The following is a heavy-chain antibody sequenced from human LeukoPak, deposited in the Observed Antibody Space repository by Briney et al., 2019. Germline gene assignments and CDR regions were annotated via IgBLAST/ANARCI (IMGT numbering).Heavy chain of an antibody. CDR2: ISYDGSSK. CDR1: GFTFGSFC. V-gene: IGHV3-30*03. D-gene: IGHD4-23*01. CDR3: ARDSNSPLAFIYYCDT. Sequence: GGSLRPSCAVPGFTFGSFCTHGGRQAPGKGLEWVAVISYDGSSKYYADSVKGRFTISRDNSKNTLYLQMASRTAEDTAVYYCARDSNSPLAFIYYCDTRGQRTLVTVSS. J-gene: IGHJ4*02.